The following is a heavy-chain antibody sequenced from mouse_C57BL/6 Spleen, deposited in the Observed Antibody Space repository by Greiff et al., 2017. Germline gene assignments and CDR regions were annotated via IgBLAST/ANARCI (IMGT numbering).Heavy chain of an antibody. CDR1: GYTFTSYT. CDR3: APVLDFDD. Sequence: VQLQQSGAELVRPGASVKMSCKASGYTFTSYTMHWVKQRPGQGLEWIGYINPSSGYTKYNQKFKDKATLTADKSSSTAYMQLSSLTSEDSAVYYCAPVLDFDDWGQGTTLTVSS. CDR2: INPSSGYT. V-gene: IGHV1-4*01. J-gene: IGHJ2*01.